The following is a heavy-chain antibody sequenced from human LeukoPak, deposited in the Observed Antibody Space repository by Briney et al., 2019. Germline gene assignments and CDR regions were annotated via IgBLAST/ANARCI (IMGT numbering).Heavy chain of an antibody. CDR3: ARGPIQLWIHNAMDV. Sequence: PARSLRLSCTGSGFTFGDHAMSWVRQAPGKGLEWVGFIRSKAYRGTTEYAASVKGRFTISRDDSASIAYLQMNSLRTEDTAVYYCARGPIQLWIHNAMDVWGQGTTVTVSS. J-gene: IGHJ6*02. D-gene: IGHD5-18*01. V-gene: IGHV3-49*04. CDR2: IRSKAYRGTT. CDR1: GFTFGDHA.